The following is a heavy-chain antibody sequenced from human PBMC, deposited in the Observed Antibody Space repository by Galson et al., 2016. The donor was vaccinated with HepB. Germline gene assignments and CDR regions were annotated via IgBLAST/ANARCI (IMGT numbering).Heavy chain of an antibody. CDR3: ATDYDILNGYYSPLGC. Sequence: SVKVSCKASGYTFTDSHMHWVRQAPGQGLEWMGWINPNSGGTKYAQKFQGWVTMTRDTSISTAYMELSRLGSDDTAVYYCATDYDILNGYYSPLGCWGQGTRVTVSS. CDR1: GYTFTDSH. CDR2: INPNSGGT. D-gene: IGHD3-9*01. J-gene: IGHJ4*02. V-gene: IGHV1-2*04.